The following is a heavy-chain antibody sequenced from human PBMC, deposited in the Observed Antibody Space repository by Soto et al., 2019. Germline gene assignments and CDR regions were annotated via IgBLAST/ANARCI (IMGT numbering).Heavy chain of an antibody. J-gene: IGHJ4*02. CDR2: IYSGGQK. CDR1: GFSVRGTY. CDR3: TRDEMVTLWTLGAQ. V-gene: IGHV3-66*01. D-gene: IGHD1-1*01. Sequence: EVQLEESGGDLVQPGGSLRLSCAPSGFSVRGTYMSWVRQAPGKGLEWVSVIYSGGQKYYAESVRGRFTVTVNSSTNTLTLQMDSLRVEDTGVYYCTRDEMVTLWTLGAQWGQGTLVTVSS.